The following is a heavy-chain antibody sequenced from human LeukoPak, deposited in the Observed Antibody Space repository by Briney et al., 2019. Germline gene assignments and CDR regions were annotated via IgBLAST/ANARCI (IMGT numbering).Heavy chain of an antibody. Sequence: GGSLRLSCAGSGFTFSRYNMNWVRQAPGKGLERVSSISSSSSYIYYADSVKGRFTISRDNAQNSLFLQMNSLRAEDTAVYYCAKVATITLADYWGQGTLVTVSS. CDR3: AKVATITLADY. D-gene: IGHD5-12*01. CDR1: GFTFSRYN. V-gene: IGHV3-21*01. CDR2: ISSSSSYI. J-gene: IGHJ4*02.